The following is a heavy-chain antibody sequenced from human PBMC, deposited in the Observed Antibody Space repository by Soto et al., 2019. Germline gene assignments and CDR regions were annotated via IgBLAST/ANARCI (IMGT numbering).Heavy chain of an antibody. Sequence: GGSLRLSCAASGFTFSSYSMNWVRQAPGKGLEWVSSISSSSSYIYYADSVKGRFTISRDNAKNSLYLQMNSLRAEDTAVYYCARENDFWSGHHPNYFDYWGQGTLVTVSS. CDR3: ARENDFWSGHHPNYFDY. D-gene: IGHD3-3*01. V-gene: IGHV3-21*01. J-gene: IGHJ4*02. CDR1: GFTFSSYS. CDR2: ISSSSSYI.